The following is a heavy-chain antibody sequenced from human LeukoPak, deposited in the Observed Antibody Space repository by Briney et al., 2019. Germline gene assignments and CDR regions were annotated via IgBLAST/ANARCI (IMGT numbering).Heavy chain of an antibody. J-gene: IGHJ5*02. Sequence: PSETLPLTCTVSGGSISSYYWNWIRQPPGEGLEWIGYFHYSGSTNYNPSLKSRVTISVDTSKNQFSLKLSSVTAADTAVYYCARFQTYYGGFSWFDPWGQGTLVTVSS. CDR2: FHYSGST. CDR1: GGSISSYY. V-gene: IGHV4-59*01. D-gene: IGHD3-16*01. CDR3: ARFQTYYGGFSWFDP.